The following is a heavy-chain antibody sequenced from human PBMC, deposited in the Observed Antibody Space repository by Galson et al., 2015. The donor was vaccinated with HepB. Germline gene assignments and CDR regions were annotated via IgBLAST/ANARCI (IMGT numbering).Heavy chain of an antibody. CDR3: VRDRDWMTTVVMPFDY. CDR2: ISSTSTI. J-gene: IGHJ4*02. Sequence: SLRLSCAASGFTFSSYSMNWVRQAPGKGLEWVSFISSTSTIYYADSVKGRFTISRDNAKNSLYLQMNSLRDEDTAVYYCVRDRDWMTTVVMPFDYWGQGTLVTVSS. CDR1: GFTFSSYS. D-gene: IGHD4-23*01. V-gene: IGHV3-48*02.